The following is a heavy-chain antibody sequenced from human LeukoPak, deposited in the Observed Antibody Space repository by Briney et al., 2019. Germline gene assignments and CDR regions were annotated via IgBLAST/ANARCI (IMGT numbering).Heavy chain of an antibody. D-gene: IGHD2-2*01. CDR3: ARLRYCSGTSCYWFDP. J-gene: IGHJ5*02. CDR1: GGSFSGYY. CDR2: VYYSGST. V-gene: IGHV4-59*12. Sequence: SETLSLTCVVSGGSFSGYYWGWIRQPPGRGLEWIGYVYYSGSTNYNPSFKSRITISVDTSRNQFSLRLSSVTAADTAVYYCARLRYCSGTSCYWFDPWGQGTLVTVSS.